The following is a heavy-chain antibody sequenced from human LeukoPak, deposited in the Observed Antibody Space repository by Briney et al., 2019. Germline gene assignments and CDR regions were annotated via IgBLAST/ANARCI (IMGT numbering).Heavy chain of an antibody. CDR1: GYTFTSYY. V-gene: IGHV1-46*01. CDR2: IDPSGGST. J-gene: IGHJ6*04. D-gene: IGHD3-10*01. CDR3: ATRRSGSGSYYNRSNYYYYYGMDV. Sequence: ASVKVSCKASGYTFTSYYMHWVRQAPGQGLEWMGIIDPSGGSTSYAQKFQGRVTITRDTSASTAYMELSSLRSEDTAVYYCATRRSGSGSYYNRSNYYYYYGMDVWGKGTTVTVSS.